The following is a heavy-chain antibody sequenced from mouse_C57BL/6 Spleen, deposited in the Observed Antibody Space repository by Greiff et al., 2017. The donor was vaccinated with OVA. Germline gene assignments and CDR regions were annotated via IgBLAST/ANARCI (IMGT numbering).Heavy chain of an antibody. Sequence: LQESGAELVRPGASVTLSCKASGYTFTDYEMHWVKQTPVHGLEWIGAIDPETGGTAYNQKFKGKAILTADKSSSTAYMELRSLTSEDCAVDYYTRRGLGSSYYFDYWGQGTTRTVSS. CDR1: GYTFTDYE. D-gene: IGHD1-1*01. J-gene: IGHJ2*01. CDR2: IDPETGGT. CDR3: TRRGLGSSYYFDY. V-gene: IGHV1-15*01.